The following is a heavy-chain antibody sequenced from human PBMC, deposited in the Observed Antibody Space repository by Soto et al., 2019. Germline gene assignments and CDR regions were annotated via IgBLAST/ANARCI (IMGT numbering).Heavy chain of an antibody. V-gene: IGHV4-59*08. J-gene: IGHJ4*02. CDR1: GGSFSGYY. CDR2: IYYSGST. D-gene: IGHD4-17*01. Sequence: SETLSLTCAVYGGSFSGYYWSWIRQPPGKGLEWIGYIYYSGSTNYNPSLKSRVTISVDTSKNQLSLKLSSVTAADTAVYYCARRYGYYFDYWGQGTLVTVSS. CDR3: ARRYGYYFDY.